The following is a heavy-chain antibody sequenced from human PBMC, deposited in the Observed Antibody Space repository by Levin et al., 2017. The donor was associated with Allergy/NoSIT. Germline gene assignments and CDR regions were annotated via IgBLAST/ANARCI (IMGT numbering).Heavy chain of an antibody. CDR2: INSNTGDT. CDR3: ARGLGNWIDP. V-gene: IGHV1-2*06. Sequence: GASVKVSCKASGYTFGDYYIHWVRQAPGQGLEWMGRINSNTGDTYHAQEFQDRVTMTRATSITTAYMELGRLTYDDSAVYYCARGLGNWIDPWGQGTRVTVSS. D-gene: IGHD3-16*01. CDR1: GYTFGDYY. J-gene: IGHJ5*02.